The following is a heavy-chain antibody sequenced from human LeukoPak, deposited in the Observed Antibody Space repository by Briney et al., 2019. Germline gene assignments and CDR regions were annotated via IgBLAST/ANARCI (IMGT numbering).Heavy chain of an antibody. CDR3: ARHGDQYSSSWTSDWFDP. V-gene: IGHV4-59*08. Sequence: PSETLSLTGTVSGGSISSYCWSWIRQPPGKGLEWIGYIYYSGSTNYNPSLKSRVTISVDTSKNQFSLKLSSVTAADTAVYYCARHGDQYSSSWTSDWFDPWGQGTLVTVSS. D-gene: IGHD6-13*01. CDR1: GGSISSYC. CDR2: IYYSGST. J-gene: IGHJ5*02.